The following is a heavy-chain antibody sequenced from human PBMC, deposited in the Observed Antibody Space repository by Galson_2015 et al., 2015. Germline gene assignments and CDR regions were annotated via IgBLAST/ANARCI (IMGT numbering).Heavy chain of an antibody. CDR2: IYPGDSDT. Sequence: QSGAEVKKPGESLKISCKGSGYSFTSYWIGWVRQMPGKGLEWMGIIYPGDSDTRYSPSFQGLVTISADKSISTAYLQWSSLKASDTAMYYCARRGKYSSGWFPLDYWGQGTLVTVSS. CDR3: ARRGKYSSGWFPLDY. J-gene: IGHJ4*02. CDR1: GYSFTSYW. D-gene: IGHD6-19*01. V-gene: IGHV5-51*01.